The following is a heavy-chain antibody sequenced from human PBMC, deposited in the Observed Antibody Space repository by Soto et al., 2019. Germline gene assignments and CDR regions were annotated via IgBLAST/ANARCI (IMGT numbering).Heavy chain of an antibody. D-gene: IGHD2-15*01. CDR2: MNPNSGNT. J-gene: IGHJ6*02. CDR3: ATSVAAPHYYYYGMDV. CDR1: GYTFTSYD. V-gene: IGHV1-8*01. Sequence: QVQLVQSGAEVMKPGASVKVSCKASGYTFTSYDINWVRQATGQGLEWMGWMNPNSGNTGYAQKFQGRVTMTRNTSISTAYMELSSLRSEDTAVYYCATSVAAPHYYYYGMDVWGQGTTVTVSS.